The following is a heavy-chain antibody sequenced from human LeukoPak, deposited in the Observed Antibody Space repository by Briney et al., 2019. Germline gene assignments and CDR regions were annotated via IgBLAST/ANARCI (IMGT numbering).Heavy chain of an antibody. J-gene: IGHJ4*02. Sequence: SSETLSLTCAVYGGSLSGYYWSWIRQPPGKGLEWIGEINHSGSTNYNPSLKSRVTISVDTSKNQFSLKLSSVTAADTAVYYCARGLRGSSSAYPFSYWGQGTLVTVSS. CDR1: GGSLSGYY. CDR3: ARGLRGSSSAYPFSY. V-gene: IGHV4-34*01. D-gene: IGHD6-13*01. CDR2: INHSGST.